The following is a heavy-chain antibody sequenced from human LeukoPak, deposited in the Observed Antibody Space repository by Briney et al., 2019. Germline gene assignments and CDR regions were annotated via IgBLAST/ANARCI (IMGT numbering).Heavy chain of an antibody. V-gene: IGHV3-73*01. CDR1: GFTFSGSA. D-gene: IGHD3-10*01. CDR2: IRSKANSYAT. Sequence: GGSLRLSCAASGFTFSGSAMHWVRQASGKGLEWVGRIRSKANSYATAYAASVKGRFTISRDDSKNTAYLQMNSLKTEDTAVYYCTRHSGTMVRGVDDAFDIWGQGTMVTVSS. J-gene: IGHJ3*02. CDR3: TRHSGTMVRGVDDAFDI.